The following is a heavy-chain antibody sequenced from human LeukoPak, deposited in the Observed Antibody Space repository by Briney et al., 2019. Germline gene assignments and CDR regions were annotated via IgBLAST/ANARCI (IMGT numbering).Heavy chain of an antibody. CDR3: AKGGLLWFGEFEGFDP. D-gene: IGHD3-10*01. CDR2: IRYDGSNK. J-gene: IGHJ5*02. CDR1: GFTFSSYG. Sequence: QPGGSLRLSCAASGFTFSSYGMHWVRQAPGEGLEWVAFIRYDGSNKYYADSVKGRFTISRDNSKNTLYLQMNSLRAEDTAVYYCAKGGLLWFGEFEGFDPWGQGTLVTVSS. V-gene: IGHV3-30*02.